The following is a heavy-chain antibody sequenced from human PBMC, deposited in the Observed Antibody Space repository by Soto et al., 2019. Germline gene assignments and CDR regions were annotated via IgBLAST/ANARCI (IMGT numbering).Heavy chain of an antibody. Sequence: EVQLVESGGGLVQPVGSLRLSCAASGFTFRSYSMNWVRQAPGKGLEWVSYISSSSSTIYYADSVKGRFTISRDNAKNSLYLQMNSLRDEDTAVYYCARERAVGIAVALNWFDPWGQGTLVTVSS. CDR2: ISSSSSTI. J-gene: IGHJ5*02. V-gene: IGHV3-48*02. D-gene: IGHD6-19*01. CDR3: ARERAVGIAVALNWFDP. CDR1: GFTFRSYS.